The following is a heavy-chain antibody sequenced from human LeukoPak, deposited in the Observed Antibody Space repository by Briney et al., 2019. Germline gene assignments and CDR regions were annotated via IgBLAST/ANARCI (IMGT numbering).Heavy chain of an antibody. CDR3: AKGAAAGHDY. D-gene: IGHD6-13*01. V-gene: IGHV3-30*02. Sequence: GGSLRLSCAASGFTFSSYGMHWVRQAPGKGLEWVAFIRSDGSIKYYTESVKGRFTISRDNSKNTLYLQMNSLRAEDTAVYYCAKGAAAGHDYWGQGTLVTVSS. CDR2: IRSDGSIK. J-gene: IGHJ4*02. CDR1: GFTFSSYG.